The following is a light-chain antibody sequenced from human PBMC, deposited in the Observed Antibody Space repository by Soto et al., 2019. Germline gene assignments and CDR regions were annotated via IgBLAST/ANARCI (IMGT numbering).Light chain of an antibody. J-gene: IGKJ4*01. CDR2: AAS. Sequence: DIPLTQSPFSLSASVRDKVTITCRASQGISSGLGWYQQKPGKAPKLLIYAASSLQSGVPSRFSGSGSGTDFTLTISSLQPEDFATYYCQQTNSFPLTFGGGSKVDIK. CDR3: QQTNSFPLT. CDR1: QGISSG. V-gene: IGKV1D-12*01.